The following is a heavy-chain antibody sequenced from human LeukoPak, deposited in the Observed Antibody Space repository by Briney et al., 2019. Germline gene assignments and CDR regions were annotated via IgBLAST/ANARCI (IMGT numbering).Heavy chain of an antibody. CDR3: GRAANRGGAQIDS. J-gene: IGHJ4*02. CDR2: INPSGGST. D-gene: IGHD2-15*01. V-gene: IGHV1-46*01. CDR1: GYTFTSYY. Sequence: ASVKVSCKASGYTFTSYYMHWVRQAPGQGLEWMGIINPSGGSTSYAQKFQGRVTMTRDMSTSTVYMELSSLRSEDTAVYYCGRAANRGGAQIDSGGQGTLFTVS.